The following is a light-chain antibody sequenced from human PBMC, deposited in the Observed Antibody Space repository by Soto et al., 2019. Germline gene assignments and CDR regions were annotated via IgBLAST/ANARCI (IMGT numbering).Light chain of an antibody. CDR2: EVT. J-gene: IGLJ1*01. V-gene: IGLV2-8*01. CDR1: SRDVGAYSS. CDR3: SAHAGSNNYV. Sequence: QSVLTQPPSASGSPGQSVTVSCAGTSRDVGAYSSVAWYQQHPGKAPKLIIYEVTKRPSGVPDRFSGARSGNTAFLTVSGLQADDEADYYCSAHAGSNNYVFGTGTKXT.